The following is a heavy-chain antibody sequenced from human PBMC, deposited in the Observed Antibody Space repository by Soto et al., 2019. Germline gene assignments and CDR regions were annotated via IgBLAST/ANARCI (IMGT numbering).Heavy chain of an antibody. CDR1: GFAFSTYW. Sequence: EVLLVESGGGLVQSGGSLRLSCAASGFAFSTYWMHWVRQAPGKGLVWVSRSNSDGSSTTYADSVKGRFTISRDNAKNTLYLQMNSLRGEDTAVYYCARAAVAGLNWFDPWGQGTLVTVSS. J-gene: IGHJ5*02. D-gene: IGHD6-19*01. CDR3: ARAAVAGLNWFDP. V-gene: IGHV3-74*01. CDR2: SNSDGSST.